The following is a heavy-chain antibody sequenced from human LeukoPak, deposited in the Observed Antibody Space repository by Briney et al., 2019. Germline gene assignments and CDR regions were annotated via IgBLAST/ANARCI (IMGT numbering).Heavy chain of an antibody. D-gene: IGHD1-26*01. CDR2: INEDGSIT. V-gene: IGHV3-74*01. CDR3: GRDLGGRSGY. J-gene: IGHJ4*02. Sequence: GGSLRLSCAVSGFTFRTYWMHWVRQVPGEGLVWVSRINEDGSITNYADSAKGRFSISRDNAKNTLYLQMNSLRAEDTAVYYCGRDLGGRSGYWGQGTLVTVSS. CDR1: GFTFRTYW.